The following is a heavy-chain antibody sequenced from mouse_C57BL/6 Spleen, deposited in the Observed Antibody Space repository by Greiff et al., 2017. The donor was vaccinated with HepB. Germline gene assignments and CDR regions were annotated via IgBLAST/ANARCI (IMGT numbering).Heavy chain of an antibody. V-gene: IGHV14-4*01. D-gene: IGHD2-5*01. CDR3: TNSNLAWFAY. J-gene: IGHJ3*01. Sequence: VQLQQSGAELVRPGASVKLSCTASGFNIKDDYMHWVKQRPEQGLEWIGWLDPENGDTEYASKFQGKATITADTSSNTAYLQLSSLTSEDTAVYYCTNSNLAWFAYWGQGTLVTVSA. CDR1: GFNIKDDY. CDR2: LDPENGDT.